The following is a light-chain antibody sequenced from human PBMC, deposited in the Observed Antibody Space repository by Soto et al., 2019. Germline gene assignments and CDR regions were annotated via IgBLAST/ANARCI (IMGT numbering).Light chain of an antibody. CDR2: AAS. V-gene: IGKV1-39*01. J-gene: IGKJ1*01. CDR3: QQSYNTPRT. Sequence: ETQVTQSPSSLSASVGDRVTIACRASQNIDNYLNWYQQKPGEAPKVLIYAASSLQSGVPSRFSGSGSGTDFTLTISSLLPEDFATYYCQQSYNTPRTFGQGTKVDIK. CDR1: QNIDNY.